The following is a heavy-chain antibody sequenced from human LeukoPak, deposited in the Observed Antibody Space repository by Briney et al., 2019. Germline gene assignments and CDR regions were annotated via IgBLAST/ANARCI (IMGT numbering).Heavy chain of an antibody. CDR1: GFAFTRFT. CDR3: TTRAGLTFDS. CDR2: LSSSGAGA. D-gene: IGHD3/OR15-3a*01. Sequence: GGSLRLSCGASGFAFTRFTRSWVRQAPGQGLEWVGRLSSSGAGASYADSVRGRFTIYRDNSNNTLFLQLNSLRADDTAVYYCTTRAGLTFDSWGQGTLVTVSS. V-gene: IGHV3-23*01. J-gene: IGHJ4*02.